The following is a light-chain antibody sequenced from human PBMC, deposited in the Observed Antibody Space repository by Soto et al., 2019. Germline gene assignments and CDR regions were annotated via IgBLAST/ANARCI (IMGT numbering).Light chain of an antibody. CDR2: DVN. CDR1: SSVVGGFNY. J-gene: IGLJ1*01. V-gene: IGLV2-14*03. Sequence: QSVLTQPASVSGSPGQSITISCTGTSSVVGGFNYVSWYQQHPGKVPKLMIYDVNDRPSGVSDRFSGSKSGNTASLTISGSQAEDEADYYCSSYTSSSPYVFGTGTKVPV. CDR3: SSYTSSSPYV.